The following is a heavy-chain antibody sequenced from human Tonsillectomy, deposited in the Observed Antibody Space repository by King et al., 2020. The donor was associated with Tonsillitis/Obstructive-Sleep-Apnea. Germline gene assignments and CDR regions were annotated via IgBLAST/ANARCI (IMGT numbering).Heavy chain of an antibody. V-gene: IGHV1-69*01. CDR1: GGTFSNYA. CDR2: IIPIFGTA. J-gene: IGHJ6*03. D-gene: IGHD5-12*01. Sequence: VQLVESGAEVKKPGSSVKVSCKASGGTFSNYAISWVRQAPGQGLEWMGGIIPIFGTANYAQKFQGRVTITADESTSKAYMELSSLRSDDTAVYYWARDAXVGSGYYYFXXDXXDKGTTVTVSS. CDR3: ARDAXVGSGYYYFXXDX.